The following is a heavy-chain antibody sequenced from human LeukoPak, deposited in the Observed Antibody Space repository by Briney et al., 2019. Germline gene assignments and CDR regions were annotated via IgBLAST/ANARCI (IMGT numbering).Heavy chain of an antibody. Sequence: SETLSLTCTVSGASISSYYWSWIRQPPGKGLECMAVFYSSGITTYNPSLQSRVTISVDASKNQFSLKLSSVTAADSAVYYCARVGSNNGWFFDYWGQGTLVTVSS. CDR1: GASISSYY. V-gene: IGHV4-59*12. J-gene: IGHJ4*02. CDR2: FYSSGIT. CDR3: ARVGSNNGWFFDY. D-gene: IGHD6-19*01.